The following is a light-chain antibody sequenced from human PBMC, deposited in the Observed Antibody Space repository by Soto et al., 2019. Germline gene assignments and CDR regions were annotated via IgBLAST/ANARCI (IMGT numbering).Light chain of an antibody. CDR1: QSVSSRY. V-gene: IGKV3-20*01. Sequence: EIVLTQSPDTVSLSPGEGATLSCRAGQSVSSRYLAWYQQKPGQAPRLIIYGASSRATGIPDRFSGSGSGTDFSLTISRLEPEDFAVYYCQQHGTSPELTFGGGTKVDIK. CDR2: GAS. J-gene: IGKJ4*01. CDR3: QQHGTSPELT.